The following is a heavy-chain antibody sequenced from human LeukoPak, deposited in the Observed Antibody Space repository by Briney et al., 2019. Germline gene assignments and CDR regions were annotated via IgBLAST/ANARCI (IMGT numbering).Heavy chain of an antibody. Sequence: SETLFLTCTVSGASISSYYWSWIRQPPGKGLEWIGDIYYSGSIKYNPSLKSRVTMSVDTSKNQFSLKLSSVTAADTAIYYCARENPSGYYNRPIDYWGQGTLVTVSS. D-gene: IGHD3-22*01. J-gene: IGHJ4*02. CDR3: ARENPSGYYNRPIDY. CDR1: GASISSYY. CDR2: IYYSGSI. V-gene: IGHV4-59*01.